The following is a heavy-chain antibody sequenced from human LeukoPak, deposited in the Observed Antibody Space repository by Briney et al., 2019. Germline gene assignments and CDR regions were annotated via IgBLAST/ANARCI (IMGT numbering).Heavy chain of an antibody. V-gene: IGHV3-23*01. CDR1: GITFSSHA. D-gene: IGHD6-19*01. CDR2: IRGNGATT. Sequence: GGSLRLSCAASGITFSSHAMAWVRQAPGKGLEWVAAIRGNGATTDYADSVKGRFTISRDNSKSTLYLQMNSLRAEDTAVYYCAKAYHDSGCLIDYWGQGTLVTVSS. J-gene: IGHJ4*02. CDR3: AKAYHDSGCLIDY.